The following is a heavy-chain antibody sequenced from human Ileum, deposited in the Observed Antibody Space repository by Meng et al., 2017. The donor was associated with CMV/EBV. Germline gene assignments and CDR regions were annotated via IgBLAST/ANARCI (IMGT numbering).Heavy chain of an antibody. V-gene: IGHV4-4*07. CDR2: IYVSVST. CDR3: AREVDVDGAVPQKGGYYYDY. CDR1: GGSMSGYY. D-gene: IGHD3-3*01. J-gene: IGHJ4*02. Sequence: VTLQESGPGLVKPSETLSLTCSVSGGSMSGYYWGWIRQPAGKGLEWIGRIYVSVSTDYNPSLKSRATMSVDTSKKQFSLKLTSVTAADTAVYFCAREVDVDGAVPQKGGYYYDYWGQGILVTVSS.